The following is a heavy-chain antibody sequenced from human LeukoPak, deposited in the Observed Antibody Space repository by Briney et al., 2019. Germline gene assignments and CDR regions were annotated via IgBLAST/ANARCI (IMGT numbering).Heavy chain of an antibody. CDR2: INPNGGST. CDR3: ARERRAWGEDF. D-gene: IGHD3-16*01. V-gene: IGHV1-46*01. CDR1: GYTFTNYY. J-gene: IGHJ4*02. Sequence: PGASVKVSCKASGYTFTNYYIHWVRQAPGQRLEWVGLINPNGGSTGYAQKFQGRVTVTTDTSTSTVYMELNSLGSEDTAVYYCARERRAWGEDFWGQGTLVTVSS.